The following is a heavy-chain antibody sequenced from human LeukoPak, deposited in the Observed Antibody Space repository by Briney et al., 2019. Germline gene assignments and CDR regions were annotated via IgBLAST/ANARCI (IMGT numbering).Heavy chain of an antibody. Sequence: SETLSLTCTVSGGSISSGGYYWSWIRQHPGKGLEWIGYIYYSGSTYYNPSLKSRVTISVDTSKNQFSLKLSSVTAADTAVYYCAREGISSGYYYGYWGQGTLVTLSS. V-gene: IGHV4-31*03. CDR3: AREGISSGYYYGY. CDR2: IYYSGST. D-gene: IGHD3-22*01. J-gene: IGHJ4*02. CDR1: GGSISSGGYY.